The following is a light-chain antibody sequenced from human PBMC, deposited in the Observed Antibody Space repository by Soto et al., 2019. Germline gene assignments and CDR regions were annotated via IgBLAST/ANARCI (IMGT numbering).Light chain of an antibody. CDR2: VAS. V-gene: IGKV3D-15*01. J-gene: IGKJ1*01. CDR3: QQYNNWPPWT. Sequence: TQSPGTLSLSPGERVTLSCRASQSVSNNNLAWYQQKPGQAPRLLIYVASNRATGVPDRFSGSGSGTEFTLTISGLQSDDFAVYFCQQYNNWPPWTFGHGTKVEIK. CDR1: QSVSNN.